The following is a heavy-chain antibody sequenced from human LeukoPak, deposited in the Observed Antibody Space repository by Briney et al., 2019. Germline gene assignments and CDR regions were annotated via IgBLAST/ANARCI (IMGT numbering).Heavy chain of an antibody. D-gene: IGHD3-10*01. CDR2: ISYDGSNK. CDR1: GFTFSSYA. J-gene: IGHJ4*02. CDR3: ARDNLWFGELFPDY. Sequence: PGRSLRLSCAASGFTFSSYAMHWVRQAPGKGLEWVAVISYDGSNKYYADSVKGRFTISRDNSKNTLYLQMNSLRAEDTAVYYCARDNLWFGELFPDYWGQGTPVTVSS. V-gene: IGHV3-30*04.